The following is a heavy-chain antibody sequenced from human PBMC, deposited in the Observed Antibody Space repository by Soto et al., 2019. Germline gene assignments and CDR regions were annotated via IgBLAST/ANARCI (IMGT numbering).Heavy chain of an antibody. D-gene: IGHD6-19*01. Sequence: SETLSLTCTVSGGSISDYYWSWIRQPPGKGLEWIGYIYYSGSTNYNPSLKSRVTISVDTSKNQFSLKLSSVTAADTAVYYCARQEADSSGWLGFDYWGQGTLVTVSS. CDR2: IYYSGST. CDR1: GGSISDYY. J-gene: IGHJ4*02. CDR3: ARQEADSSGWLGFDY. V-gene: IGHV4-59*08.